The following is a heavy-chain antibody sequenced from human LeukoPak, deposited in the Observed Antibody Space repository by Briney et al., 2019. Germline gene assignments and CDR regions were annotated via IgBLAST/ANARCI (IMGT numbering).Heavy chain of an antibody. Sequence: ASVKVSCKASGGTFSSYAISWVRQAPGQGLEWMGGIIPIFGTANYAQKFQGRVTITADKSTSTAYMELSSLRSEDTAVYYCARALGRIAAQYYFDYWGQGTLVTVSS. CDR1: GGTFSSYA. V-gene: IGHV1-69*06. CDR3: ARALGRIAAQYYFDY. CDR2: IIPIFGTA. J-gene: IGHJ4*02. D-gene: IGHD6-6*01.